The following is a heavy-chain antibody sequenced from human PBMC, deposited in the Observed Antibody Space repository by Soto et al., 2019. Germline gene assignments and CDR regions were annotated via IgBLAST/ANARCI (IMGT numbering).Heavy chain of an antibody. J-gene: IGHJ4*02. CDR1: GGSISNHY. Sequence: QVQLKESGPGLVKPSETLSLTCSVSGGSISNHYCSWIRQPPGQGLVWIGYIYYNGNINYNPSLNSPVAMSVDTSRDQISLQFTTVSAADTAVYYCTRANWYSEYWGQGTLVTVSS. V-gene: IGHV4-59*11. CDR2: IYYNGNI. D-gene: IGHD7-27*01. CDR3: TRANWYSEY.